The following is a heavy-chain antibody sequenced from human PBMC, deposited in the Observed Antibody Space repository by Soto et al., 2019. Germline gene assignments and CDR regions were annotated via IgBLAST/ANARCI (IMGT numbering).Heavy chain of an antibody. Sequence: PGESLKISCNGSGYSFTNYWICWVRQMPWKGLEWMGVIYPGDSDTRYNPSFEGQAIISSDKSISTVYLQWSSLKASDTAMYYCAIGGDWYFFDIWAQGTMVTVSS. CDR2: IYPGDSDT. V-gene: IGHV5-51*01. CDR1: GYSFTNYW. J-gene: IGHJ3*02. D-gene: IGHD2-21*02. CDR3: AIGGDWYFFDI.